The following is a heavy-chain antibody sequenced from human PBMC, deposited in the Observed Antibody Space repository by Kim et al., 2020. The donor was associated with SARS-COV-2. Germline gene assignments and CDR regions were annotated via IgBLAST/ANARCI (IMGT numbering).Heavy chain of an antibody. J-gene: IGHJ4*02. Sequence: SETLSLTCTVSGGSISSSSYYWGWIRQPPGKGLEWIGSIYYSGSTYYNPSLKSRVTISVDTSKNQFSLKLSSVTAADTAVYYCARRADIVVVVAATRIGDYFDYWGQGTLVTVSS. CDR3: ARRADIVVVVAATRIGDYFDY. D-gene: IGHD2-15*01. V-gene: IGHV4-39*01. CDR2: IYYSGST. CDR1: GGSISSSSYY.